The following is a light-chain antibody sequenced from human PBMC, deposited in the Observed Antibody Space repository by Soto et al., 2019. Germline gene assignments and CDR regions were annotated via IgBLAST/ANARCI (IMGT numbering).Light chain of an antibody. CDR3: QQYDKWRLFT. CDR2: GAS. CDR1: QSLSSN. J-gene: IGKJ2*01. Sequence: EMVMTQSPATLSVSPGERATLSCRASQSLSSNLAWYQQKPGQAPRLLIYGASTRATGIPARFSGSGSGTEFTLTISSLQSEDFAVYYCQQYDKWRLFTFGQGTKLEIK. V-gene: IGKV3-15*01.